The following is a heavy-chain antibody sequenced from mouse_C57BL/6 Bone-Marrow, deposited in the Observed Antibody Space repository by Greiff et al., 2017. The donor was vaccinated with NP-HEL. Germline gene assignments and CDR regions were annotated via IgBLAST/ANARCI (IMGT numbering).Heavy chain of an antibody. V-gene: IGHV1-81*01. Sequence: QVQLQQSGAELARPGASVKLSCKASGYTFTSYGISWVKQRTGQGLEWIGEIYPRSGNTYYNEKFKGKATLTADKSSSTAYMELRSLTSEDSAVYFWARGYYGSPSWFAYWGQGTLVTVSA. D-gene: IGHD1-1*01. CDR3: ARGYYGSPSWFAY. CDR2: IYPRSGNT. CDR1: GYTFTSYG. J-gene: IGHJ3*01.